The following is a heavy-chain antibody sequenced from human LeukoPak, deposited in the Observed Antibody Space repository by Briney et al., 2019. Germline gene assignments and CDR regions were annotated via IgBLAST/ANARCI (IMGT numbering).Heavy chain of an antibody. CDR1: GLSVSTNF. Sequence: AGGSLRLSCAPWGLSVSTNFIKWVRRAPGKALEWVSVIYNRCSTFYAASVKGRFTISSDNSKNTLYLQLNCLRVADTAVYYCATEVSVATAAFDSWGQGTLVTVSS. D-gene: IGHD1-14*01. V-gene: IGHV3-53*01. CDR3: ATEVSVATAAFDS. J-gene: IGHJ4*02. CDR2: IYNRCST.